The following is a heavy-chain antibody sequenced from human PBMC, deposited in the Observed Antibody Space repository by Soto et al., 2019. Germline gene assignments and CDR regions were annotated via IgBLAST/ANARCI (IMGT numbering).Heavy chain of an antibody. V-gene: IGHV1-3*01. CDR2: INAGNGNT. CDR1: GYTFTSYA. Sequence: ATSVKVSCKASGYTFTSYAMHWVRQAPGQRLEWMGWINAGNGNTKYSQKFQGRVTITRDTSASTAYMELSSLRSEDTAVYYCAIIMVYAKPNWFDPWGQGTLVTVSS. J-gene: IGHJ5*02. D-gene: IGHD2-8*01. CDR3: AIIMVYAKPNWFDP.